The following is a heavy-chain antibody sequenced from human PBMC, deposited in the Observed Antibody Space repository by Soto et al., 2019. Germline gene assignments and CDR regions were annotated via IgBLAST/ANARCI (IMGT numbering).Heavy chain of an antibody. CDR3: ASVTVFAALLSTFDP. V-gene: IGHV4-59*02. D-gene: IGHD2-15*01. J-gene: IGHJ5*02. CDR1: GASVMSHY. CDR2: IYYSGST. Sequence: QVQLQESGPGLVQPSETLSVACTVSGASVMSHYWTWVRQPPGGGLEWIGYIYYSGSTKYNPPLESRVTISVDTSRNPISLTLSSVTAADTAVYYCASVTVFAALLSTFDPWGQGTLVTVSS.